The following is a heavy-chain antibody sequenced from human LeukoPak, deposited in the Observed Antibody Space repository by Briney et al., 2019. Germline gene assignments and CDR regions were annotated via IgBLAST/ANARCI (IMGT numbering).Heavy chain of an antibody. CDR1: GFTVSSNY. D-gene: IGHD6-13*01. Sequence: GGSLRLSCAASGFTVSSNYMSWVRQAPGKGLEWVSVIYSGGSTYYADSVKGRFTISRDNSKNTLYLQMNSLRAEDTAVYYRASLIELVLTYWGQGTLVTVSS. CDR2: IYSGGST. V-gene: IGHV3-53*01. J-gene: IGHJ4*02. CDR3: ASLIELVLTY.